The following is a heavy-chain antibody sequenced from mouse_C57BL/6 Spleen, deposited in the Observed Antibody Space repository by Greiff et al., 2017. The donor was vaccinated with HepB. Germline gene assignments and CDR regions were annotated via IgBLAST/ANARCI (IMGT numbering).Heavy chain of an antibody. D-gene: IGHD1-1*01. CDR3: ARGTTGFDY. CDR2: ISYDGSN. V-gene: IGHV3-6*01. Sequence: EVQLQESGPGLVKPSQSLSLTCSVTGYSITSGYYWNWIRQFPGNKLEWMGYISYDGSNNYNPSLKNRISITRDTSKNKFFLKLNSVTTEDTATYYCARGTTGFDYWGQGTTLTVSS. CDR1: GYSITSGYY. J-gene: IGHJ2*01.